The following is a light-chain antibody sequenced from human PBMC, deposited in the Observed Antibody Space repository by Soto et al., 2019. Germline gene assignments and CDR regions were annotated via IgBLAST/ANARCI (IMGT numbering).Light chain of an antibody. CDR2: AAS. Sequence: DIQMTQSPSSLSASVGDRVTITCRASQGIRNELGWYQQKPGQAPELLIYAASSLQSGVPSRFSGSESGTEFTLTISSLQPEDFATYSCQQLNSYTFGQGTRLEIK. J-gene: IGKJ5*01. CDR1: QGIRNE. CDR3: QQLNSYT. V-gene: IGKV1-17*01.